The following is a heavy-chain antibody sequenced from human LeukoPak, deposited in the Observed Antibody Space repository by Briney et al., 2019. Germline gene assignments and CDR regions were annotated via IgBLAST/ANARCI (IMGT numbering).Heavy chain of an antibody. Sequence: GGSLRLSCAASGFTFSSYWMHWVRHAPGKGLGWVSRINSDGSSISYADSVKGRFTISRDNAKNTLYLQMNSLRAEDTAVYYCARYSSGSFDYWGQGTLVTVSS. J-gene: IGHJ4*02. V-gene: IGHV3-74*01. CDR3: ARYSSGSFDY. D-gene: IGHD6-19*01. CDR2: INSDGSSI. CDR1: GFTFSSYW.